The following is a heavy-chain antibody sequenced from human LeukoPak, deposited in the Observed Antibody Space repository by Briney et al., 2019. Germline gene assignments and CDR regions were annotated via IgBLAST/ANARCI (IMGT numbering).Heavy chain of an antibody. CDR3: ASNYYDSPMGY. Sequence: SETLSLTCAVYGGSFSGYYWSWIRQPPGKGLEWIGEINHSGSTNYNPSLKSRVTISVDTSKNQSSLKLSSVTAADTAVYYCASNYYDSPMGYWGQGTLVTVSS. CDR2: INHSGST. D-gene: IGHD3-22*01. J-gene: IGHJ4*02. CDR1: GGSFSGYY. V-gene: IGHV4-34*01.